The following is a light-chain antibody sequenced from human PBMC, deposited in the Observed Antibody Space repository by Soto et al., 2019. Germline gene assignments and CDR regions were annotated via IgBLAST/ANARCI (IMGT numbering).Light chain of an antibody. CDR1: SSDVGGYNY. V-gene: IGLV2-14*01. CDR2: DVS. CDR3: RSYTSSSTLVV. Sequence: QSVLTQPASVSGSPGQSITISCTGTSSDVGGYNYVSWYQQHPGKAPKLMSYDVSNRPSGVSNRFYGSRSGNTASLTISGLKAEDEADYYCRSYTSSSTLVVFGGGTKLTVL. J-gene: IGLJ3*02.